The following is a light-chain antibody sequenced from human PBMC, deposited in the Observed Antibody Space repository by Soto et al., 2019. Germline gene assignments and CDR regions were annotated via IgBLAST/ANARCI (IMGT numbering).Light chain of an antibody. CDR1: QGIRNF. CDR3: QKYSSVPV. Sequence: DIQMTQSPTSLSASVGDRVTITCRASQGIRNFVAWYQQKPGKAPKLLIYAASTLQSGVPSRFSGSGSGTDFTLSLNCLQPEDVATYSCQKYSSVPVFGPGTKVEIK. CDR2: AAS. J-gene: IGKJ3*01. V-gene: IGKV1-27*01.